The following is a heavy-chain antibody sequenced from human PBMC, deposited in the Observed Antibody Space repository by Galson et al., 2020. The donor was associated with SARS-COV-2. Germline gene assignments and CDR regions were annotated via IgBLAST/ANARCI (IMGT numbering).Heavy chain of an antibody. CDR3: AGGEMSTISFNY. CDR2: ISDSGSVV. J-gene: IGHJ4*02. V-gene: IGHV3-11*01. D-gene: IGHD3-9*01. Sequence: SCADSGFTFRDSYMSWIRQAPGKGLEWLTYISDSGSVVYYADSVRGRFTISRDNAKNSLELQMDSLTAEDTAMYYCAGGEMSTISFNYWGQGTLVTVTS. CDR1: GFTFRDSY.